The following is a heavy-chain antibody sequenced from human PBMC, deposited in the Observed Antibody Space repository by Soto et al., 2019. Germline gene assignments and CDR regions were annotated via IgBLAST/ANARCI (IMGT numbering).Heavy chain of an antibody. D-gene: IGHD4-4*01. V-gene: IGHV4-4*07. J-gene: IGHJ5*02. CDR3: ARDPGDYSNYEDWFDP. Sequence: SETLSLTCTVSGGSISSYYWSWIRQPAGKGLEWIGRIYTSGSTNYNPSLKSRVTMSVDTSKNQFSLKLSSVTAADTAVYYCARDPGDYSNYEDWFDPWGQGTLVTVSS. CDR1: GGSISSYY. CDR2: IYTSGST.